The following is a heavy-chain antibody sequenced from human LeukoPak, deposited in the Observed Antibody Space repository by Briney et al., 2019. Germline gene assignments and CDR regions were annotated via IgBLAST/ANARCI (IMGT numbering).Heavy chain of an antibody. Sequence: SETLSLTCAVYGGSFSGYYWSWIRQPPGKGLEWIGEINHSGSTNYNPSLMSRVTISVDTSKNQFSLKLSSVTAADTAVYYCARRPVTSNWFDPWGQGTLVTVSS. J-gene: IGHJ5*02. CDR3: ARRPVTSNWFDP. D-gene: IGHD4-17*01. CDR1: GGSFSGYY. CDR2: INHSGST. V-gene: IGHV4-34*01.